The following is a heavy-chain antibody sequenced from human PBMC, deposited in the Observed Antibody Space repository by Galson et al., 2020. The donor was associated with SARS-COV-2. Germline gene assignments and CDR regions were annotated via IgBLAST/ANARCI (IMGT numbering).Heavy chain of an antibody. CDR3: ASEKGGNINYYVMDV. D-gene: IGHD1-26*01. Sequence: GGSLRLSCAASGFTFSNYNMNWVRQAPGKGLEWVSYISSSSSAIYYADSVKGRFTISRDNAKNSLFLQMNSLRDEDTAVYYCASEKGGNINYYVMDVWGQGTTVTVSS. CDR1: GFTFSNYN. J-gene: IGHJ6*02. CDR2: ISSSSSAI. V-gene: IGHV3-48*02.